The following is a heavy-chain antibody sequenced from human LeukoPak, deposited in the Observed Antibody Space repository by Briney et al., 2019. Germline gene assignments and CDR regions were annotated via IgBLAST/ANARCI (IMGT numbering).Heavy chain of an antibody. V-gene: IGHV3-23*01. CDR3: AKDSRGYYDYVWGSYLRG. CDR2: ISGSGDST. D-gene: IGHD3-16*02. CDR1: GFTFSSYA. Sequence: GGSLRLSCAASGFTFSSYAMSWVRQAPGKGLEWVSAISGSGDSTYYADSVKGRFTISRDNSKNTLYLQMNSLRAEDTAVYYCAKDSRGYYDYVWGSYLRGWGQGTLVTVSP. J-gene: IGHJ4*02.